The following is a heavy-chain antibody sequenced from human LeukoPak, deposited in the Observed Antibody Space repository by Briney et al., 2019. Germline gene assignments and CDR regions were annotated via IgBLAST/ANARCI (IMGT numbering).Heavy chain of an antibody. CDR1: GGSISSSNW. V-gene: IGHV4-4*02. J-gene: IGHJ4*02. CDR2: IYHSGST. CDR3: ARPQGGMVAYFDY. D-gene: IGHD2-15*01. Sequence: KASETLSLTCAVSGGSISSSNWWSWIRQPPGKGLEWIGEIYHSGSTNYNPSLKSRVTISVDTSKNQFSLRLSSVTAADTAVYYCARPQGGMVAYFDYWGQGTLVTVSS.